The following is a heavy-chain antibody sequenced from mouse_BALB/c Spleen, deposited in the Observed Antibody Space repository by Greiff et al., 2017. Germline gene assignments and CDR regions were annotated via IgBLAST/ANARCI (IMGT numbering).Heavy chain of an antibody. Sequence: QVQLQQPGAELVRPGASVKLSCKASGYSFTSYWMNWVKQRPGQGLEWIGMIHPSDSDTRLNQKFKDKATLTVDKSSSTAYMQLSSPTSEDSAVYYCARSVYYAMDYWGQGTSVTVSS. CDR1: GYSFTSYW. CDR2: IHPSDSDT. CDR3: ARSVYYAMDY. V-gene: IGHV1-74*01. J-gene: IGHJ4*01.